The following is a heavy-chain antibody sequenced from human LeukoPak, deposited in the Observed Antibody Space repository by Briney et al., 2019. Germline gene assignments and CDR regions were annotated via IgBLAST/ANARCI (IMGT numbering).Heavy chain of an antibody. J-gene: IGHJ5*02. D-gene: IGHD6-25*01. CDR2: ISSSGSTI. CDR1: GFTFSDYY. Sequence: GGSLRLSCAASGFTFSDYYMSWIRQAPGKGPEWVSYISSSGSTIYYADSVKGRFTISRDNAKNSLYLQMNSLRAEDTAVYYCARKGVYSSAAWFDPWGQGTLVTVSS. CDR3: ARKGVYSSAAWFDP. V-gene: IGHV3-11*01.